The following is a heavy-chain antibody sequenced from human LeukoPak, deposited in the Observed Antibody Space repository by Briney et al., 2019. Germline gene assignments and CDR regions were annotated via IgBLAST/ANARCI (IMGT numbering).Heavy chain of an antibody. Sequence: PSETLSLTCTVSGGSISSYYWSSIRQPPGKGLEWIGYIYYSGSTNYNPSLKSRVTISVDTSKNQFSLKLSSVTAADTAVYYCARHPAAAAPGYWGQGTLVTVSS. D-gene: IGHD6-13*01. V-gene: IGHV4-59*08. J-gene: IGHJ4*02. CDR3: ARHPAAAAPGY. CDR1: GGSISSYY. CDR2: IYYSGST.